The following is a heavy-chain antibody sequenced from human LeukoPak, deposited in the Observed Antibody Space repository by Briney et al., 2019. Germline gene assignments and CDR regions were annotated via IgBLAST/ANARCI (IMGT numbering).Heavy chain of an antibody. J-gene: IGHJ4*02. D-gene: IGHD3-22*01. CDR3: ARAPPNYYDSSGFPDY. Sequence: SETLSLTCAVSGGSISSGGYSWSWIRQPPGKGLEWSGYIYHSGSTYYNPSLKSRVTISVDRSKNQFSLKLSSVTAADTAVYYCARAPPNYYDSSGFPDYWGQGTLVTVSS. CDR2: IYHSGST. V-gene: IGHV4-30-2*01. CDR1: GGSISSGGYS.